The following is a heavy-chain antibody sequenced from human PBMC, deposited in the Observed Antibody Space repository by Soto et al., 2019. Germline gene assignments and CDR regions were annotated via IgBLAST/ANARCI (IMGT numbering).Heavy chain of an antibody. CDR3: ARDTGVYGLYNYNYYGMDV. CDR1: GFTFSSYA. CDR2: ISSNGGRT. V-gene: IGHV3-64D*06. J-gene: IGHJ6*02. Sequence: GGSMRLSCSASGFTFSSYAMHWVRQAPGKGLEYVSAISSNGGRTYYADSVKGRFTISRDNSKNTLYLQMSCLRAEDTAVYYCARDTGVYGLYNYNYYGMDVWGQGTTVTVSS. D-gene: IGHD4-17*01.